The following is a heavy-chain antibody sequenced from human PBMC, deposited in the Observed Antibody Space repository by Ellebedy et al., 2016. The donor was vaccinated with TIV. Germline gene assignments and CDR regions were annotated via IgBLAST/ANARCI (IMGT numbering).Heavy chain of an antibody. Sequence: ASVKVSCXASGYTFTSYGISWVRQAPGQGLEWMGWISAYNGNTNYAQKLQGRVTITADKSTSTAYMELSSLRSEDTAVYYCASLGLYGDYAWGRGTLVTVSS. CDR1: GYTFTSYG. CDR2: ISAYNGNT. J-gene: IGHJ2*01. CDR3: ASLGLYGDYA. V-gene: IGHV1-18*01. D-gene: IGHD4-17*01.